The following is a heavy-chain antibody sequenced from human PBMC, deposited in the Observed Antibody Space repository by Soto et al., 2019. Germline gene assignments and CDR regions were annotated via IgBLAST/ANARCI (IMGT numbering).Heavy chain of an antibody. CDR2: IIPIFGTA. J-gene: IGHJ4*02. D-gene: IGHD3-22*01. CDR3: ARDRDYYDSSGYFIIDY. V-gene: IGHV1-69*12. CDR1: GGTFSSYA. Sequence: QVQLVQSGAEVKKPGSSVKVSCKASGGTFSSYAISWVRQAPGQGLEWMGGIIPIFGTANYAQKFQGRVTITADESTSTAYMELSSLRSEDTAVYYCARDRDYYDSSGYFIIDYWGQGTLVTVSS.